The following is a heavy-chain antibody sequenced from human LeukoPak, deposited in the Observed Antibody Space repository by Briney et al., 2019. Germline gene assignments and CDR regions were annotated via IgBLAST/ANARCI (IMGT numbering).Heavy chain of an antibody. CDR2: IYTSGST. Sequence: SEALSLTCTVSGGSISSYYWSWIRQPAGKGLEWIGRIYTSGSTNYNPSLTSRVTMSVDTSKNQFSLKLSSVTAADTAVYYCASDTYYYDSSGYYYLTGWGQGTLVTVSS. D-gene: IGHD3-22*01. CDR1: GGSISSYY. CDR3: ASDTYYYDSSGYYYLTG. J-gene: IGHJ4*02. V-gene: IGHV4-4*07.